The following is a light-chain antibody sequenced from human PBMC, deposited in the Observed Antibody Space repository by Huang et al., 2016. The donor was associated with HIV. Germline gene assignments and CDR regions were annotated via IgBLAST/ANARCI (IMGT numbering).Light chain of an antibody. CDR2: DAI. V-gene: IGKV1-33*01. CDR3: QQYGNFPPLT. CDR1: QDIRNH. Sequence: DIQMTQSPSSLSASVGDRVTITCQASQDIRNHLNWYQQKPGKATKVLIHDAINLERAVPSRFRGSGSGTDFTLTITSLQPEDLATYYCQQYGNFPPLTFGGGTKVEIK. J-gene: IGKJ4*01.